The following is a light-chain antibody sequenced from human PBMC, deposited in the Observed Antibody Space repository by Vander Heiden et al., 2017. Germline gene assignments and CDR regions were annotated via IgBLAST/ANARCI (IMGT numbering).Light chain of an antibody. CDR3: LQDYNYPRT. CDR2: AAS. CDR1: HDIGND. V-gene: IGKV1-6*01. J-gene: IGKJ1*01. Sequence: KMTQSPSSLSGSVGDKISITCRASHDIGNDLGWYQQKPGKAPKLLIYAASRLQSGVPSRFSGSGSATDFTLTISSLQPEDFASYFCLQDYNYPRTFGQGTKVEIK.